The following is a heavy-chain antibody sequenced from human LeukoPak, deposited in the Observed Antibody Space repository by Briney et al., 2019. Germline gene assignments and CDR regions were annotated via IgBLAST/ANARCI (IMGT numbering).Heavy chain of an antibody. CDR2: ISGHNGNT. J-gene: IGHJ5*02. CDR3: ARGSSWSWANWFDP. D-gene: IGHD6-13*01. Sequence: ASVKVSCKTSGYTFNTYGISWVRQAPGQGLEWMGWISGHNGNTNYAEKLQGRVTMTTDTSTSTAYMELSNLRSEDTAVYYCARGSSWSWANWFDPWGQGTLVTVSS. V-gene: IGHV1-18*01. CDR1: GYTFNTYG.